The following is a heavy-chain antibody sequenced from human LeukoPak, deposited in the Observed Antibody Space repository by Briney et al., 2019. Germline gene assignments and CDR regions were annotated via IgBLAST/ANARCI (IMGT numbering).Heavy chain of an antibody. D-gene: IGHD3-16*01. CDR2: ITGDCKYI. J-gene: IGHJ4*02. CDR1: GFIFKTYT. V-gene: IGHV3-21*01. Sequence: PGGSLRLSCAASGFIFKTYTMTWVRQALGKGLEWVSSITGDCKYITYADSVKGRFTISRDNAKNSLYLQVASLRGDDTATYYCAREGNDYYYDQWGQGTLVTVSS. CDR3: AREGNDYYYDQ.